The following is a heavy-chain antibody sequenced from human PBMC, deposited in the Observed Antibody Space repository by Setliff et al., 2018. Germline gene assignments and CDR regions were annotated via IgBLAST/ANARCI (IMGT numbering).Heavy chain of an antibody. Sequence: SETLSLTCGGYGGSISDYYWSWIRQPPGKGLEWIGSIYYSGSTYYNPSLKSRVTISVDTSKNQFSLKLSSVTAADTAVYYCARRETYYNFWSGYFDYWGQGTLVTVSS. CDR1: GGSISDYY. V-gene: IGHV4-34*01. CDR2: IYYSGST. J-gene: IGHJ4*02. D-gene: IGHD3-3*01. CDR3: ARRETYYNFWSGYFDY.